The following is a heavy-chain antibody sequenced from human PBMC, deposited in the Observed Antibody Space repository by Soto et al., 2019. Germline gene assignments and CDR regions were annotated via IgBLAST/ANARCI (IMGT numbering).Heavy chain of an antibody. CDR1: GFTFSSYG. CDR3: AKDLGHGGRGAFDI. Sequence: QVQLVESGGGVVQPGRSLRLSCAASGFTFSSYGMHWVRQATGKGLEWVALISYDGSNKYYADSVKGRFTISRDNSKNTLYLEMNSLRTEETAVYYCAKDLGHGGRGAFDIWGQGTMVTVSS. D-gene: IGHD7-27*01. J-gene: IGHJ3*02. CDR2: ISYDGSNK. V-gene: IGHV3-30*18.